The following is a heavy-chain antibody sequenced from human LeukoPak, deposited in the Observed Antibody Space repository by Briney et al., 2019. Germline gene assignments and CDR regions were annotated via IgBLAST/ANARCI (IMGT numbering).Heavy chain of an antibody. V-gene: IGHV4-34*01. CDR2: INHSGST. D-gene: IGHD6-19*01. CDR1: GGSFSGYY. CDR3: ARAPVGQWLERRFDY. J-gene: IGHJ4*02. Sequence: NPSETLSLTCAVYGGSFSGYYWSWIRQPPGKGLEWIGEINHSGSTNYNPSLKSRVTISVDTSKNQFSLKLSSVTAADTAVYYCARAPVGQWLERRFDYWGQGTLVTVSS.